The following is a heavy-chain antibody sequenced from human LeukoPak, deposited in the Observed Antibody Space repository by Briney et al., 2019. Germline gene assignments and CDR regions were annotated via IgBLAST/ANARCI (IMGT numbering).Heavy chain of an antibody. CDR2: ISAYNGNT. CDR1: GYTFTSYG. CDR3: ARVSSMVRGVIGSDYYYGMDV. J-gene: IGHJ6*02. D-gene: IGHD3-10*01. Sequence: ASMKVSCKASGYTFTSYGISWVRQAPGQGLEWMGWISAYNGNTNYAQRLQGRVTMTTDTSTSTAYMELRSLRSDDTAVYYWARVSSMVRGVIGSDYYYGMDVWGQGTTVTVSS. V-gene: IGHV1-18*01.